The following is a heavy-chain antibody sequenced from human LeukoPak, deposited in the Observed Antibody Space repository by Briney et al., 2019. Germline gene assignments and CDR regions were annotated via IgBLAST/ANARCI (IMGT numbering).Heavy chain of an antibody. V-gene: IGHV4-34*01. Sequence: SETLSLSCAVSGGSFTVSYWSWVPEPPGERLEWMGEIKHSGSTNYNPSLKNRVSITGETSKNQYTLKMSSVTPADTAVYDCAGGAPVLRVVIPYYYHCMDVWGQGTTVTVSS. J-gene: IGHJ6*02. CDR1: GGSFTVSY. CDR2: IKHSGST. D-gene: IGHD2-21*01. CDR3: AGGAPVLRVVIPYYYHCMDV.